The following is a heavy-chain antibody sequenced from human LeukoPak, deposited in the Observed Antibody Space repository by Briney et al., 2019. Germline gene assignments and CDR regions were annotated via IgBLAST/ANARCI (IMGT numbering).Heavy chain of an antibody. D-gene: IGHD3-22*01. CDR1: GFTLEDFA. Sequence: GGSLRLSCAASGFTLEDFAMHWVRQAPGKGLEWVSGISWNSGSIGYADSVKGRFTISRDNAKNSLYLQMNSLRAEDTALYYCAKDVRGSGYYPLFDYWGQGTLVTVSS. CDR3: AKDVRGSGYYPLFDY. V-gene: IGHV3-9*01. J-gene: IGHJ4*02. CDR2: ISWNSGSI.